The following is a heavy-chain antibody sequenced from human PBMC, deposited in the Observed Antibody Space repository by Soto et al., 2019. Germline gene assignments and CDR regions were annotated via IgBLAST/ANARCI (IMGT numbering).Heavy chain of an antibody. CDR1: GYTFTSYD. CDR3: ARGVVVVVAATRGDYYYYYGMDV. Sequence: ASVKVSCKASGYTFTSYDIYWVRQATGQGLEWMGWMNPNTGNSGYAQKFQGRVTITADESTSTAYMELSSLRSEDTAVYYCARGVVVVVAATRGDYYYYYGMDVWGQGTTVTVSS. V-gene: IGHV1-8*01. D-gene: IGHD2-15*01. J-gene: IGHJ6*02. CDR2: MNPNTGNS.